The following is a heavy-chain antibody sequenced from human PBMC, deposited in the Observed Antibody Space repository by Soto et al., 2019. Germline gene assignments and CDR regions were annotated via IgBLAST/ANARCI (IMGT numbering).Heavy chain of an antibody. CDR1: GFTFSSYS. D-gene: IGHD6-13*01. J-gene: IGHJ2*01. CDR3: ARPPGDSSWSGGNWYFDL. V-gene: IGHV3-48*02. CDR2: ISSSSSTI. Sequence: GGSLRLSCAASGFTFSSYSMNWVRQAPGKGLEWVSYISSSSSTIYYADSVKGRFTISRDNAKNSLYLQMNSLRDEDTAVYYCARPPGDSSWSGGNWYFDLWGRGTLVTVSS.